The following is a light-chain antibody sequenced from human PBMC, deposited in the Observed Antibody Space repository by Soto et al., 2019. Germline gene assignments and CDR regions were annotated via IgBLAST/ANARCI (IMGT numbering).Light chain of an antibody. Sequence: QSVLTQPPSASGTPGQRVTISCSGSSSNIGSNTINWYQQLPGTAPKLLIHANNQRPSGVPDRVSGSKSGTSASLAISWLESEDADYYCAAWDDSLNGYVFGTGTKLTVL. CDR2: ANN. CDR1: SSNIGSNT. V-gene: IGLV1-44*01. CDR3: AAWDDSLNGYV. J-gene: IGLJ1*01.